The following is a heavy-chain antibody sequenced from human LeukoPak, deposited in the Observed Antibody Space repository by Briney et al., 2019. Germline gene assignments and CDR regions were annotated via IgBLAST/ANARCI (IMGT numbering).Heavy chain of an antibody. J-gene: IGHJ4*02. Sequence: SVKVSCKASGGTFSSYAISWVRQAPGQGLEWMGRIIPILGIANYAQKFQGRVTITADKSTSTAYMELSSLRSEDTAVYYCAREVGAAAGSSDYWGQGTLVTVSS. CDR3: AREVGAAAGSSDY. V-gene: IGHV1-69*04. D-gene: IGHD6-13*01. CDR2: IIPILGIA. CDR1: GGTFSSYA.